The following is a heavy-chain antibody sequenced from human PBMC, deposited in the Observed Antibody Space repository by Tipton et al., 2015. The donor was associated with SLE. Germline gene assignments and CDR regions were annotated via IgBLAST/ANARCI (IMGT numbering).Heavy chain of an antibody. CDR3: ARGPYYGSGSDGDY. CDR1: GFTFDDYG. Sequence: GSLRLSCAASGFTFDDYGMSWVRQAPGKGLEWVSGINWNGGSTGYADSVKGRFTISRDNAKNSLYLQMDSLRAEDTALYHCARGPYYGSGSDGDYWGQRTLVTVSS. D-gene: IGHD3-10*01. J-gene: IGHJ4*02. V-gene: IGHV3-20*01. CDR2: INWNGGST.